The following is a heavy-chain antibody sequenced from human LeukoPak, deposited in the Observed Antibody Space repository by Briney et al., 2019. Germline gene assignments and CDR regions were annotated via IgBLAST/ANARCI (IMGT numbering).Heavy chain of an antibody. D-gene: IGHD3-22*01. CDR3: AKDRAIVVVISPGGAFDI. Sequence: GGSLRLSCAASGFSFSSYAMSWVRQAPGKGLEWVSSISGGGGRTDYAGSVKGRFTISRDFSKNTLYLHMNSLRAEDTAIYYCAKDRAIVVVISPGGAFDIWGQGTMVTVSS. CDR2: ISGGGGRT. J-gene: IGHJ3*02. V-gene: IGHV3-23*01. CDR1: GFSFSSYA.